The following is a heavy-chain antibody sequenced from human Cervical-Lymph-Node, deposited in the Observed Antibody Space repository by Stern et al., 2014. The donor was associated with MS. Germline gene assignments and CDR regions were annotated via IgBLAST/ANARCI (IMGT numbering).Heavy chain of an antibody. CDR1: GGTFSSSD. CDR2: IIPISVTA. CDR3: ALGGFGHYFEY. V-gene: IGHV1-69*01. J-gene: IGHJ4*02. Sequence: VQLVESGAEVQKPGSSVKVSCRASGGTFSSSDISWVRQAPGQGLEWMGGIIPISVTANSAQKYQGRVTITADESTSTAYMELSSLRSEDTAIYYCALGGFGHYFEYWGQGTLVTVSS. D-gene: IGHD3-10*01.